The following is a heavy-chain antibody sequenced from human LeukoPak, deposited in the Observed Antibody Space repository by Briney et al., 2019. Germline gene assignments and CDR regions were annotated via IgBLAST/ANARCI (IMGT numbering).Heavy chain of an antibody. D-gene: IGHD3-22*01. CDR3: AREGGGYSPNYFFDS. J-gene: IGHJ4*02. CDR2: TYYRSKWYN. V-gene: IGHV6-1*01. Sequence: SQTLSLTCAISGYSVSSNNAAWNWLRQSPSRGLEGLGRTYYRSKWYNDYALSVKSRITINPDTSKNQFSLQMNSVAPEATAVYYCAREGGGYSPNYFFDSWGQGTLVTVSS. CDR1: GYSVSSNNAA.